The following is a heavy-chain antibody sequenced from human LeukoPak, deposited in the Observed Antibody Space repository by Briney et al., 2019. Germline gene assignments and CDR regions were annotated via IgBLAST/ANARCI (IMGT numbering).Heavy chain of an antibody. CDR2: TYYRSKWYN. CDR3: ARGYGYYFDY. CDR1: GDSVSSNSAA. J-gene: IGHJ4*02. V-gene: IGHV6-1*01. D-gene: IGHD5-18*01. Sequence: SQTLSLTCAISGDSVSSNSAAWNWNRQSPSRGLEWLGRTYYRSKWYNDYAVSVKSRITINPDTSENHFSLQLNSVTPEDTAVYYCARGYGYYFDYWGQGTLVTVSS.